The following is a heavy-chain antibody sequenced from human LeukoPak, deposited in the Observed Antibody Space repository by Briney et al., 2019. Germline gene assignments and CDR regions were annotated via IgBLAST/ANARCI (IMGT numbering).Heavy chain of an antibody. V-gene: IGHV4-59*01. J-gene: IGHJ4*02. Sequence: PSETLSLTCTVSGGSISSYHWSWIRQPPGKGLEWIGYIYYSGSTNYNPSLKSRVTISVDTSKNQFSLKLSSVTAADTAVYYCARGRPLIYGYWGQGTLVTVSS. CDR1: GGSISSYH. D-gene: IGHD2-8*01. CDR3: ARGRPLIYGY. CDR2: IYYSGST.